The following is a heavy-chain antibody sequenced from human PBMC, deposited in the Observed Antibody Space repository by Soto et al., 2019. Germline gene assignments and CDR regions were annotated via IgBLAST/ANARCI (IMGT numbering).Heavy chain of an antibody. V-gene: IGHV4-59*08. J-gene: IGHJ6*03. Sequence: SETLSLTCTVSGGSISSYYWSWIRQPPGKGLEWIGYIYYSGSTNYNPSLKSRVTISVDTSKNQFSLKLSSVTAADTAVYYCARSYSSSWYYYYYMDVWGKGTTVTVSS. CDR3: ARSYSSSWYYYYYMDV. D-gene: IGHD6-13*01. CDR2: IYYSGST. CDR1: GGSISSYY.